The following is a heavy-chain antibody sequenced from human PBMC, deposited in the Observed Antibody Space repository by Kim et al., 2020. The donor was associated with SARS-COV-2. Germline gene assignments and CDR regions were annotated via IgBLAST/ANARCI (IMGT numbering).Heavy chain of an antibody. CDR3: ARARKDFWSGWEYAFDI. CDR1: GGSISSYY. Sequence: SETLSLTCTVSGGSISSYYWSWIRQPPGKGLEWIGYIYYSGSTNYNPSLKSRVTISVDTSKNQFSLKLSSVTAADTAVYYCARARKDFWSGWEYAFDIWGQGTMVTVSS. D-gene: IGHD3-3*01. J-gene: IGHJ3*02. V-gene: IGHV4-59*01. CDR2: IYYSGST.